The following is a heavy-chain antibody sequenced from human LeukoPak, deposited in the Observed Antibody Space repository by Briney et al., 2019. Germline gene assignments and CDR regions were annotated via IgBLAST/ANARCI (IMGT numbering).Heavy chain of an antibody. CDR1: GYTFTSYG. CDR2: ISAYNGNT. CDR3: ARDPEAFGSSWYYFDY. J-gene: IGHJ4*02. D-gene: IGHD6-13*01. V-gene: IGHV1-18*01. Sequence: ASVKVSCKASGYTFTSYGISWVRQAPGQGLEWMGWISAYNGNTNYAQKLQGRVTMTRDTSTSTVYMELSSLRSEDTAVYYCARDPEAFGSSWYYFDYWGQGTLVTVSS.